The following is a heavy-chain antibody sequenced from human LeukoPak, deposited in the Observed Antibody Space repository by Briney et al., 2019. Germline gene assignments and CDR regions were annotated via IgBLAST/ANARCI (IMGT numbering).Heavy chain of an antibody. CDR2: LYPGDSDT. D-gene: IGHD3-10*01. Sequence: GESLKISCKGSGYSFTSHWIGWVRLMPGKGLEWMGMLYPGDSDTRYSPSFQGQVTTSADKSINTAYLQWSSLKASDTAMYYCGRFRGSGGELDPWGQGTLVTVSS. V-gene: IGHV5-51*01. J-gene: IGHJ5*02. CDR1: GYSFTSHW. CDR3: GRFRGSGGELDP.